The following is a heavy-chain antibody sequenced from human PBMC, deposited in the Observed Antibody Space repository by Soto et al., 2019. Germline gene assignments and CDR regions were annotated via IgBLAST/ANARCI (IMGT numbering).Heavy chain of an antibody. Sequence: VQLVQSETEVKKPGASVKVSCKASGYSFSSYGISWVRQAPAQGLEGMGWISVYSGDTKYTQKLQGRVTVTTDTSTRTAYKDLRCLRFGDTVVYYCARDLPCGSGTHGRGGMDVWGQGTKVIVSS. CDR2: ISVYSGDT. CDR3: ARDLPCGSGTHGRGGMDV. CDR1: GYSFSSYG. D-gene: IGHD3-10*01. J-gene: IGHJ6*02. V-gene: IGHV1-18*04.